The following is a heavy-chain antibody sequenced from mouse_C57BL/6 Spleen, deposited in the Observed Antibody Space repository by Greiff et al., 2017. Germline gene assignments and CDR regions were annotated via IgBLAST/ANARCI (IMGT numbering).Heavy chain of an antibody. Sequence: VQLQQPGAELVRPGSSVKLSCKASGYTFTSYWMHWVKQRPIQGLEWIGNIDPSDSETHYNQKFKDKATMTVDKSSSTAYMQLSSLTSEDSAVFYCATRAGYYNFDDWGQGTTLTVAS. J-gene: IGHJ2*01. D-gene: IGHD2-3*01. CDR2: IDPSDSET. V-gene: IGHV1-52*01. CDR1: GYTFTSYW. CDR3: ATRAGYYNFDD.